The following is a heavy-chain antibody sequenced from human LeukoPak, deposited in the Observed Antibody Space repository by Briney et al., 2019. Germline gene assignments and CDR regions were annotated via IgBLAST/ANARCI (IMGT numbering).Heavy chain of an antibody. D-gene: IGHD2-2*01. V-gene: IGHV3-21*01. J-gene: IGHJ3*02. CDR3: ARDEKEYQLLGIDI. Sequence: PGGSLRLSCAASGFTFSSYSMNWVRQAPGKGLEWVSSISSSSSYIYYADPVKGRFTISRDNAKNSLYLQMNSLRAEDTAVYYCARDEKEYQLLGIDIWGQGTMVTVSS. CDR2: ISSSSSYI. CDR1: GFTFSSYS.